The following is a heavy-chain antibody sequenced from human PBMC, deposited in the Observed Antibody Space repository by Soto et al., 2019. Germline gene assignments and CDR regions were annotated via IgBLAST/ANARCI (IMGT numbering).Heavy chain of an antibody. CDR1: GGSIGGYN. J-gene: IGHJ6*02. Sequence: QVQLQESGPGLVKPSETLSLTCTVSGGSIGGYNCAWIRQPPGKALEWIGYVYSTGGLAYNPSLKDRVTLSVDRSKSQFSLQMRSVTAADTAVYYCVRQGIGPLHGLVDIWGRGTAVTVSS. CDR3: VRQGIGPLHGLVDI. D-gene: IGHD2-21*01. CDR2: VYSTGGL. V-gene: IGHV4-59*08.